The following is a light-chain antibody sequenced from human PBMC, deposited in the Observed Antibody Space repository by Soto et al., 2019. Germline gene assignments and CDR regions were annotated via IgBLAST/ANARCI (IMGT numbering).Light chain of an antibody. CDR3: QRYNDK. CDR1: QSISRW. J-gene: IGKJ1*01. V-gene: IGKV1-5*01. Sequence: DIQMTQSPSTLSASVGDRVTITCRASQSISRWSAWYQQKPGKAPKLLIYDASSLQSGVPSRFSGGGSGTELTLTISSLQPDDLATYFCQRYNDKFGQGTKVDIK. CDR2: DAS.